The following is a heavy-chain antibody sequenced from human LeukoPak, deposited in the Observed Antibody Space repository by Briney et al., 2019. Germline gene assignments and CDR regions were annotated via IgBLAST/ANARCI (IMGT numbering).Heavy chain of an antibody. D-gene: IGHD4-17*01. CDR3: ARAPSTVLVSMDV. J-gene: IGHJ6*02. CDR2: INHSGST. CDR1: GGSFSGYY. Sequence: SETLSLTCAVYGGSFSGYYWSWIRQPPGKGLEWIGEINHSGSTNYNPSLKSRVTISVDTSKNQFSLKLSSVTAADTAVYYCARAPSTVLVSMDVWGQGTTVTVSS. V-gene: IGHV4-34*01.